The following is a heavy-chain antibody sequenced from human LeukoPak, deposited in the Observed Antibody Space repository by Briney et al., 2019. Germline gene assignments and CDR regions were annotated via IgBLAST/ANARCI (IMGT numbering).Heavy chain of an antibody. D-gene: IGHD5-18*01. J-gene: IGHJ6*03. Sequence: SVKVSCKASGGTFSSYAISWVRQAPGQGLERMGGIIPIFGTANYAQKFQGRVTITTDESTSTAYMELSSLRSEDTAVYYCARGDTAMVNHYYYYMDVWGKGTTVTVSS. V-gene: IGHV1-69*05. CDR3: ARGDTAMVNHYYYYMDV. CDR2: IIPIFGTA. CDR1: GGTFSSYA.